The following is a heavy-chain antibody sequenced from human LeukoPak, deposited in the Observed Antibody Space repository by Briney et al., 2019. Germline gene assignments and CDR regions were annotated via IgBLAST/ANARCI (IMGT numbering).Heavy chain of an antibody. CDR2: IYYSGST. Sequence: SETLSLTCTVSGGSISSSSYSWGWIRQPPGKGLEWIGSIYYSGSTNYNPSLKSRVTISVDTSKNQFSLKLSSVTAADTAVYYCARDLLRASWFDPWGQGTLVTVSS. J-gene: IGHJ5*02. V-gene: IGHV4-39*07. CDR1: GGSISSSSYS. CDR3: ARDLLRASWFDP.